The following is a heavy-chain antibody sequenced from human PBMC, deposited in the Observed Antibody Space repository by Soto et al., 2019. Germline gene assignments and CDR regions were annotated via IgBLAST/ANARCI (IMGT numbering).Heavy chain of an antibody. J-gene: IGHJ6*03. D-gene: IGHD1-1*01. V-gene: IGHV1-18*01. CDR2: ISAYNGNT. CDR3: AYVLERPPYYYMDV. CDR1: GYTFTSYG. Sequence: QVQLVQSGAEVKKPGASVKVSCKASGYTFTSYGISWVRQAPGQGLEWLGWISAYNGNTNYAQKLQGRDTMTTDTSTSTAYMELRSLRSDDTAVYYCAYVLERPPYYYMDVWGKGTTVTVSS.